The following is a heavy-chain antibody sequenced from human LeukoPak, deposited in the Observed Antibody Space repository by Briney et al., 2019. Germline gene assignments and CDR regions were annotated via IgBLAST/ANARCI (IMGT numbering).Heavy chain of an antibody. CDR1: GFTFSSYT. Sequence: GGSLRLSCVASGFTFSSYTMNWVRQAPGKGLEWVSSISSSSTYKYSADLAKGRFTISRDNAKNSLYLQMDSLRAEDTAVYYCARARSTMMMFAAFDVWGQGTTVTVSS. CDR3: ARARSTMMMFAAFDV. J-gene: IGHJ3*01. D-gene: IGHD3-16*01. V-gene: IGHV3-21*06. CDR2: ISSSSTYK.